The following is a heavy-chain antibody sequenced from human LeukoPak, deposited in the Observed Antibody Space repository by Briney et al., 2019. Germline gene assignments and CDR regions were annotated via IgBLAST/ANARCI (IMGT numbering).Heavy chain of an antibody. CDR2: ISSSGSTI. D-gene: IGHD3-10*02. CDR1: GFTFSSYS. CDR3: AELGITMIGGV. V-gene: IGHV3-48*04. Sequence: GGSLRLSCAASGFTFSSYSMNWVRQAPGKGLEWVPYISSSGSTIYYADSVKGRFTISRDNAKNSLYLQMNSLRAEDTAVYYCAELGITMIGGVWGKGTTVTISP. J-gene: IGHJ6*04.